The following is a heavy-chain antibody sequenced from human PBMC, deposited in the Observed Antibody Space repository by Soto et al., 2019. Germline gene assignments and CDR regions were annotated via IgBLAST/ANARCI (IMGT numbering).Heavy chain of an antibody. J-gene: IGHJ3*02. D-gene: IGHD1-26*01. Sequence: QVQLVESGGGVVQPGRSLRLSCAASGFTFSSYAMHWVRQAPGKGLEWVAVISYDGSNKYYADSVKGRFTISRDNSKNTLYLQMNSLRAEDTAVYYCARAPHSGIVGPTYQGCDAFDIWGQGTMVTVSS. CDR3: ARAPHSGIVGPTYQGCDAFDI. V-gene: IGHV3-30-3*01. CDR1: GFTFSSYA. CDR2: ISYDGSNK.